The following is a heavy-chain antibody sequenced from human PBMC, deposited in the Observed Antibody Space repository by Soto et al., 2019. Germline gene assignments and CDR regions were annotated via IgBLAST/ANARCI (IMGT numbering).Heavy chain of an antibody. J-gene: IGHJ4*01. CDR1: GDSISGYY. CDR3: ARVGGTGYYWYFDY. D-gene: IGHD1-20*01. Sequence: SETLSLTCTVSGDSISGYYWSWVRQPAGQALECIGRLYTSGTTNYNPSLRSRVTMSVDTSKNQFSLELSSVTAADTAVYYCARVGGTGYYWYFDYWGHGILVTVSS. CDR2: LYTSGTT. V-gene: IGHV4-4*07.